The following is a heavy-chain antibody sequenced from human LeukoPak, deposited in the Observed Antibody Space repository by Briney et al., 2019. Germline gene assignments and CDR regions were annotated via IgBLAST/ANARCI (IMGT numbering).Heavy chain of an antibody. CDR2: ISWNSGSI. CDR1: GFTFDDYA. D-gene: IGHD6-6*01. CDR3: ARDLAALNSPYGMDV. J-gene: IGHJ6*02. Sequence: GGSLRLSCAASGFTFDDYAMHWVRQAPGKGLEWVSGISWNSGSIGYADSVKGRFTISRDNAKDSLYLQMNSLRAEDTAVYYCARDLAALNSPYGMDVWGQGTTVTVSS. V-gene: IGHV3-9*01.